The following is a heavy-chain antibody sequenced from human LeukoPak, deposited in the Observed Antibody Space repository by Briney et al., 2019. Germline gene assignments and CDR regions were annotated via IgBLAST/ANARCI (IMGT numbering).Heavy chain of an antibody. CDR2: ISYDGSNK. CDR1: GFTFSSYG. CDR3: AKDLDFKARTSKDYFQH. Sequence: GGSLRLSCAASGFTFSSYGMHWVRQAPGKGLEWVAVISYDGSNKYYADSVKGRFTISRDNSKNTLYLQMNSLRAEDTAVYYCAKDLDFKARTSKDYFQHWGQGTLVTVSS. V-gene: IGHV3-30*18. D-gene: IGHD3/OR15-3a*01. J-gene: IGHJ1*01.